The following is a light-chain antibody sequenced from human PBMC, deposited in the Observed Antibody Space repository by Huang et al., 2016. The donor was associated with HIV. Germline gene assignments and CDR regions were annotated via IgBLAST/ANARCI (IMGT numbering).Light chain of an antibody. Sequence: DIQLTQSPSSVSASVGDRVTITCRASQGISDFLALFQLRPGQAPKSLIYGASNLQNGVPSRISGSGAGTDFNVTIDSLQPEDSATYYCQQYYTYPRTFGQGTKVEI. CDR2: GAS. V-gene: IGKV1-16*01. CDR3: QQYYTYPRT. J-gene: IGKJ1*01. CDR1: QGISDF.